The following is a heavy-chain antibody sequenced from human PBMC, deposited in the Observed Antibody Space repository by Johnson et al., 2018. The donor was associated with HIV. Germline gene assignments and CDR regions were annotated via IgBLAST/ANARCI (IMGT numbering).Heavy chain of an antibody. D-gene: IGHD3-3*01. J-gene: IGHJ3*02. CDR2: IWYDGSNK. Sequence: QVQLVESGGGVVQPGRSLRLSCAASGFTFSSYGMHWVRQAPGKGLEWVAVIWYDGSNKDYADSVKGRFTISRDDSKNTLFLEMNGLKSDDTGVYYCATGLTIFGVVILDGFEIWGQGTMVNVSS. V-gene: IGHV3-33*01. CDR3: ATGLTIFGVVILDGFEI. CDR1: GFTFSSYG.